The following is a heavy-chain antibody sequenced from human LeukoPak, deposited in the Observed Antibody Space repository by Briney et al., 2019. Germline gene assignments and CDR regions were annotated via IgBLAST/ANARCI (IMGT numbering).Heavy chain of an antibody. V-gene: IGHV4-31*03. D-gene: IGHD3-22*01. CDR2: IYYSGST. CDR1: GGSISSGGYY. Sequence: SQTLSLTCTVSGGSISSGGYYWSWIRQHPGKGLEWIGYIYYSGSTYYNPSLKSRVTISVDTSKNQFSLKLSSVTAADTAVYYCARSYSIYGSSGYYSLSPGYAFDYWGQGTLVTVSS. J-gene: IGHJ4*02. CDR3: ARSYSIYGSSGYYSLSPGYAFDY.